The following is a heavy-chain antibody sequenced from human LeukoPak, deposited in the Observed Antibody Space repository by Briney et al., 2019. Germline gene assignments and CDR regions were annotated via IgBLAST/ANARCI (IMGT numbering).Heavy chain of an antibody. CDR2: IKQDGSEK. CDR3: ARDLPRGLVDY. D-gene: IGHD1-26*01. Sequence: GSLRLSCAASGFTFSSYWMSWVRQAPGKGLEWVANIKQDGSEKYYVDSVKGRFTISRDNAKNSLYLQMNSLRTEDTAVYYCARDLPRGLVDYWGQGTLVTVSS. J-gene: IGHJ4*02. V-gene: IGHV3-7*03. CDR1: GFTFSSYW.